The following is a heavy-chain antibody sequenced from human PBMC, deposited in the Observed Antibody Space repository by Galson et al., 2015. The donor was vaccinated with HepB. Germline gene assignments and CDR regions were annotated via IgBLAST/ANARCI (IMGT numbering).Heavy chain of an antibody. J-gene: IGHJ4*02. CDR3: AREGAESSGWVD. Sequence: SCKASGYTFTSYGISWVRQAPGKGLEWVSYISSSGSTIYYADSVKGRFTISRDNAKNSLYLQMNSLTVEDTAIYYCAREGAESSGWVDWGQGTLVTVSS. D-gene: IGHD6-19*01. V-gene: IGHV3-48*03. CDR1: GYTFTSYG. CDR2: ISSSGSTI.